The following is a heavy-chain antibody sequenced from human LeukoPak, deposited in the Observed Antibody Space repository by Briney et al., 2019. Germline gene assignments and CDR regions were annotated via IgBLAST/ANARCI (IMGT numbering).Heavy chain of an antibody. CDR3: TTGSAKMGAISGLEFDY. Sequence: PGGSLRLSCAASGFTFSTYGMHWVRQAPGKGLEWVGRIKSKTDGGPTDYAAPVKGRFTISRDDSKNTLYLQMNSLKTEDTAVYYCTTGSAKMGAISGLEFDYWGQGTLVTVSS. D-gene: IGHD1-26*01. J-gene: IGHJ4*02. CDR1: GFTFSTYG. CDR2: IKSKTDGGPT. V-gene: IGHV3-15*01.